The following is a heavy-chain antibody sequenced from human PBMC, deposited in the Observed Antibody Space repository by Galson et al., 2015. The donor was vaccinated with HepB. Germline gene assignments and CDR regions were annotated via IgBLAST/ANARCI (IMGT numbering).Heavy chain of an antibody. CDR1: GFTFSNYW. D-gene: IGHD6-13*01. CDR3: ATESGSSGWSS. V-gene: IGHV3-7*03. CDR2: MNQDGSEV. Sequence: SLRLSCAASGFTFSNYWMSWVRQAPGKGLEWVANMNQDGSEVYYLASVKGRVTISRDNAKNSLYLQMDSLRAEDSAVYYCATESGSSGWSSWGQGTLVTVSS. J-gene: IGHJ4*02.